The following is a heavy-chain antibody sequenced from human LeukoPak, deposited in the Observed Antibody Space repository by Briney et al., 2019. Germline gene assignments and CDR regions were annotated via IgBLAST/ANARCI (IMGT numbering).Heavy chain of an antibody. CDR2: INHSGST. Sequence: SETLSLTGAVYGGSFSGYYWSWIRQPPGKGPEWIGEINHSGSTNYNPSLKSRVTISVDTSKNQFSLKLSSVTAADTAVYYCASQSVLKASSSSSPFDYWGQGTLVTVSS. V-gene: IGHV4-34*01. D-gene: IGHD6-6*01. CDR3: ASQSVLKASSSSSPFDY. CDR1: GGSFSGYY. J-gene: IGHJ4*02.